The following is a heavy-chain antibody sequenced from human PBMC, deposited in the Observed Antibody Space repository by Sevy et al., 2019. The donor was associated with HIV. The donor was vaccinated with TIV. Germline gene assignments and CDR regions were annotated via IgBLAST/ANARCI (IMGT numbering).Heavy chain of an antibody. CDR2: ISSSSNYI. V-gene: IGHV3-21*01. CDR1: GFTFSKYP. Sequence: GGSLRLSCVVSGFTFSKYPMNWVRQAPGKGLEWVSSISSSSNYIYYGDSVKGRFTSSRDNAKNSLYLQMNSLRADDTAVYYCVRDGGCSSSSCLLCFDYWGQGILVTVSS. CDR3: VRDGGCSSSSCLLCFDY. D-gene: IGHD2-15*01. J-gene: IGHJ4*02.